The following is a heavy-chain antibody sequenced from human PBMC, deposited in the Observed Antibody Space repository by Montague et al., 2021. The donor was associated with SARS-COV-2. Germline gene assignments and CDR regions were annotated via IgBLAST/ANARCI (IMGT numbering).Heavy chain of an antibody. CDR1: GGSISSSNYY. CDR2: ISYRGDP. Sequence: SETLSLTCTVSGGSISSSNYYWGWVRQPPGKGLEWIGSISYRGDPYYNPSLKSRLTISVDTFQNQFSLKLSSVTAADTAVYYCAKPLATGNYYYWGQGTLVTVSS. J-gene: IGHJ4*02. D-gene: IGHD1-1*01. CDR3: AKPLATGNYYY. V-gene: IGHV4-39*01.